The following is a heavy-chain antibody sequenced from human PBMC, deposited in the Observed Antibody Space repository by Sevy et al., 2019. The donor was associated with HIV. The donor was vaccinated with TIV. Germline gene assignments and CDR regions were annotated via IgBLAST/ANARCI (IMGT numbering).Heavy chain of an antibody. V-gene: IGHV3-9*01. J-gene: IGHJ4*02. CDR1: GFTFDDYA. CDR2: ISWNSGSI. Sequence: GGSLRLSCAASGFTFDDYAMHWVRQTPGKGLEWVSGISWNSGSIGYADSVKGRFTISRDNAKNSLYLQMNSLRAEDTALYYCAKGEWELIDFWGQGTLVIVSS. CDR3: AKGEWELIDF. D-gene: IGHD1-26*01.